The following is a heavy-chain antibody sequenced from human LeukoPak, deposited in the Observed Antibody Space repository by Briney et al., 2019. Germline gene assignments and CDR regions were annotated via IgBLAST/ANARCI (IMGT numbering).Heavy chain of an antibody. CDR1: GFSFSTYS. V-gene: IGHV3-23*01. D-gene: IGHD6-19*01. Sequence: ETGGSLRLSCTASGFSFSTYSMTWVRQGPGKGLEWVSSICNSGSKTFYADSVKGRFTISRDNSKNTLYLQMNSLTAEDTAIYYCSKDVVPDSGWDLDYWGQETLVTVS. CDR2: ICNSGSKT. CDR3: SKDVVPDSGWDLDY. J-gene: IGHJ4*02.